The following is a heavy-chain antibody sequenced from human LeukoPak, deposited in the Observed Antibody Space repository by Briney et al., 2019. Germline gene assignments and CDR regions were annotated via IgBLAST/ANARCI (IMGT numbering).Heavy chain of an antibody. CDR2: IYHSGST. Sequence: SETLSLTCAVSGGSISSGGYSWSWIRQPPGKGLEWIGYIYHSGSTYYNPSLKSRVTISVDRSKNQFSLKLSSVTAADTAVYYCASSLSRYYYDSSGYAFDYWGQGTLVTVSS. J-gene: IGHJ4*02. V-gene: IGHV4-30-2*01. D-gene: IGHD3-22*01. CDR1: GGSISSGGYS. CDR3: ASSLSRYYYDSSGYAFDY.